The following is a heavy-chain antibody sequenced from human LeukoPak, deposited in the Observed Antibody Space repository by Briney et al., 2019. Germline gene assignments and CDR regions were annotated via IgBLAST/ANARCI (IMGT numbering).Heavy chain of an antibody. CDR3: AKSTPGFRYFDY. J-gene: IGHJ4*02. Sequence: PGGSLRLSCAASGFTFSSYAMHWVRQAPGKGLEWVAVISYDGSNKYYADSVKGRFTISRDNSKNTLYLQMSSLRAEDTAVYYCAKSTPGFRYFDYWGQGTLVTVSS. CDR2: ISYDGSNK. D-gene: IGHD3-10*01. V-gene: IGHV3-30-3*02. CDR1: GFTFSSYA.